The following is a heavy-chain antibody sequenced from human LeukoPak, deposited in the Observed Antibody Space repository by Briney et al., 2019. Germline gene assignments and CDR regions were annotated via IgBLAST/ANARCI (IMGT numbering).Heavy chain of an antibody. D-gene: IGHD3-22*01. V-gene: IGHV4-59*08. J-gene: IGHJ3*02. CDR2: IYYSGST. Sequence: PETLSLTCTVSGGSISSYYWSWIRQPPGKGLEWIGYIYYSGSTNYNPSLKSRVTISVDTSKNQFSLKLSSVTAADTAVYFCARGPYSYDSSGAFDIWGQGTMVTVS. CDR1: GGSISSYY. CDR3: ARGPYSYDSSGAFDI.